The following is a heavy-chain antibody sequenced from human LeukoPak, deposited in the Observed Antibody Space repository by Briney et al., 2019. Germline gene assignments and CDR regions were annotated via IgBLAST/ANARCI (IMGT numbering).Heavy chain of an antibody. J-gene: IGHJ5*02. CDR1: GYSISRGYY. CDR3: ARHHIVVVPAAIYARREDWFDP. CDR2: IYHSGST. D-gene: IGHD2-2*02. V-gene: IGHV4-38-2*01. Sequence: PSETLSLTCAVSGYSISRGYYWGWIRQPPGKGLEWIGSIYHSGSTYYNPSLKSRVTISVDTSKNQFSLKLSSVTAADTAVYYCARHHIVVVPAAIYARREDWFDPWGQGTLVTVSS.